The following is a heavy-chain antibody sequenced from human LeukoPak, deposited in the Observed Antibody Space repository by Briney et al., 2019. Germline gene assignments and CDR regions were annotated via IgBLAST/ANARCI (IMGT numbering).Heavy chain of an antibody. CDR3: AREGSSGWYGYYYYGMDV. D-gene: IGHD6-19*01. CDR1: GFTFSSYW. CDR2: INSDGSST. J-gene: IGHJ6*02. Sequence: GGSLRLSCAASGFTFSSYWMHWVRQAPGKGLVWVSRINSDGSSTSYADSVKGRFTISRDNAKNTLYLQMNSLRAEDTAVYYCAREGSSGWYGYYYYGMDVWGQGTTVTVSS. V-gene: IGHV3-74*01.